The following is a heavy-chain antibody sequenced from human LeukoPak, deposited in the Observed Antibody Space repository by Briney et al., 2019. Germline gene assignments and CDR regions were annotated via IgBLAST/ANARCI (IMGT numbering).Heavy chain of an antibody. CDR2: ISSSSSYI. Sequence: GGSLRLSCAASGFTFSSYSMNWVRQAPGKELEWVSSISSSSSYIYYADSVKGRFTISRDNAKNSLYLQMNSLRAEDTAVYYCARDISHDYGDYPDYWGQGTLVTVSS. V-gene: IGHV3-21*01. J-gene: IGHJ4*02. CDR3: ARDISHDYGDYPDY. CDR1: GFTFSSYS. D-gene: IGHD4-17*01.